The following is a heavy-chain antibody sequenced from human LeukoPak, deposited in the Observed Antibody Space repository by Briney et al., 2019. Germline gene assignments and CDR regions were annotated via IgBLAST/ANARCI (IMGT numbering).Heavy chain of an antibody. CDR3: ARAFQSLGGLSLPDY. CDR2: INTNTGNP. J-gene: IGHJ4*02. V-gene: IGHV7-4-1*02. D-gene: IGHD3-16*02. Sequence: ASVKVSCKASGYTFTSYAMNWVRQAPGQGLEWMGWINTNTGNPTYAQGFTGRFVFSLDTSVSTTFLQISSLKAEDTAVYFCARAFQSLGGLSLPDYWGQGTLVTVSS. CDR1: GYTFTSYA.